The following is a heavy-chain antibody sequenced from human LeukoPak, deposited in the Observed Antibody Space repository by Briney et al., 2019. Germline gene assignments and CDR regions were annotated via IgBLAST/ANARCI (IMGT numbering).Heavy chain of an antibody. D-gene: IGHD3-10*01. CDR3: AAGTDPYYYFDF. Sequence: GGSLRLSCVASGFAFSSSAMRWVRQAPGKGLEWVSAISGDSTTIYYADSVKGRFTISRDNSKNTLYLQMNSLRAEDTAVYYCAAGTDPYYYFDFWGQGTLVTVSS. J-gene: IGHJ4*02. CDR2: ISGDSTTI. CDR1: GFAFSSSA. V-gene: IGHV3-23*01.